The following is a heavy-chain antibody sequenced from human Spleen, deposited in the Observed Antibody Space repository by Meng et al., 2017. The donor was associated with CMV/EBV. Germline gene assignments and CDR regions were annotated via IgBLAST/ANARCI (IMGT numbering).Heavy chain of an antibody. J-gene: IGHJ5*02. CDR1: GGPINSSSYY. CDR2: IYYSGRT. V-gene: IGHV4-39*01. Sequence: QLQLTEPGPGSVEPPETLSLTFTVSGGPINSSSYYWGWIRQPPGKGLEWIGSIYYSGRTYYNPSLKSRVTISVDTSKNQFSLKLSSVTAADTAVYYCARPIAAAGWFDPWGQGTLVTVSS. D-gene: IGHD6-13*01. CDR3: ARPIAAAGWFDP.